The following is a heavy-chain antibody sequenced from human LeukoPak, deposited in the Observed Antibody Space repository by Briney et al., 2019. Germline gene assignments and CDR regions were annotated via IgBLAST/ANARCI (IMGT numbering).Heavy chain of an antibody. D-gene: IGHD3-22*01. CDR2: ISAYNGNT. CDR1: GYTFTSYG. J-gene: IGHJ4*02. Sequence: SVKVSCKASGYTFTSYGISWVRQAPGQGLEWMAWISAYNGNTNYAQKLQGRVTMTTDTSTSTAYMEPRSLRSDDTAVYYCARDSDYDSSGALFDYWGQGTLVTVSS. CDR3: ARDSDYDSSGALFDY. V-gene: IGHV1-18*01.